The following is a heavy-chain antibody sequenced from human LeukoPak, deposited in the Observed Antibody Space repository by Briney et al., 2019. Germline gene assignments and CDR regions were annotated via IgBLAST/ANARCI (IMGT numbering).Heavy chain of an antibody. Sequence: PGGSLRLSCPGSGFTFSSYSMNWVRQAPGKGLEWISYITSSSANTFYAGSVKGRFTISRDNVKNSLFLQMNSLRVEDTAVYYCARDLHYAFDIWGQGTMVTVSS. CDR3: ARDLHYAFDI. V-gene: IGHV3-48*01. CDR2: ITSSSANT. CDR1: GFTFSSYS. J-gene: IGHJ3*02.